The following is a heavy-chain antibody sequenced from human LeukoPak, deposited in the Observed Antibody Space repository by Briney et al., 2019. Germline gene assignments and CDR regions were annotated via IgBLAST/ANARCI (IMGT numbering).Heavy chain of an antibody. CDR3: ARDTYDSSGYYYDSHTKEGFDY. Sequence: GSLRLSCAASGFTFSSYSMNWVRQAPGKGLEWVSSISSSSCYIYYADSVKGRFTISRDNAKNSLYLQMNSLRAEDTAVYYCARDTYDSSGYYYDSHTKEGFDYWGQGTLVTVSS. CDR2: ISSSSCYI. CDR1: GFTFSSYS. D-gene: IGHD3-22*01. V-gene: IGHV3-21*01. J-gene: IGHJ4*02.